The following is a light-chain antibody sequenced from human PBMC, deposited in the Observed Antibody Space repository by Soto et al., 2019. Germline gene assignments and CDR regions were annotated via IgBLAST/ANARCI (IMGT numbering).Light chain of an antibody. J-gene: IGLJ2*01. Sequence: SYELTQPPSVSVSPGQTASIPCSGDELGSKNAFWYQQKPGQSPLLVIYQDKKRPSGIPERFSGSNSGNTATLTISGTQPMDEAYYYCQTWDTRTAVFGGGTKLTVL. V-gene: IGLV3-1*01. CDR3: QTWDTRTAV. CDR2: QDK. CDR1: ELGSKN.